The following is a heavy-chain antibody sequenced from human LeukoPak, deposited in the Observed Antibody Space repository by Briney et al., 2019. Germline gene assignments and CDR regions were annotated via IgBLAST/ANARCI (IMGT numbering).Heavy chain of an antibody. CDR3: ARVTGTTHFDY. V-gene: IGHV3-30-3*01. CDR2: ISYDGSNK. D-gene: IGHD1-7*01. CDR1: GFTFSSYA. J-gene: IGHJ4*02. Sequence: GGSLRLSCAASGFTFSSYAMHWVRQAPGKGLEWVAVISYDGSNKYYADSVKGRFTISRDNSKNTLYLQMNSLRAEDTAVYYCARVTGTTHFDYWGQGTLVTVSS.